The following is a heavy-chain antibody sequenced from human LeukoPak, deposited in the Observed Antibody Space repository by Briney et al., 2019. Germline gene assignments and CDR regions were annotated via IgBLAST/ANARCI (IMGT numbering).Heavy chain of an antibody. CDR3: ATSAARAIES. J-gene: IGHJ4*02. CDR2: IKQDGSEK. V-gene: IGHV3-7*01. Sequence: GGSLRPSCAASGFTFSSYWMSWVRQAPGKGLECVANIKQDGSEKYYVDSVRGRFTLSRDNAKNSLYLQMNSLRVEDTAVYYCATSAARAIESWGQGTLVTVSS. D-gene: IGHD6-25*01. CDR1: GFTFSSYW.